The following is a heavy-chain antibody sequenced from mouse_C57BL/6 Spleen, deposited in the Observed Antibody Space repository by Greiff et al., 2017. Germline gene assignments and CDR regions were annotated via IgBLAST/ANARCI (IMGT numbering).Heavy chain of an antibody. V-gene: IGHV1-55*01. CDR1: GYTFTSYW. CDR3: ARSNYGSRPWYFDV. D-gene: IGHD1-1*01. Sequence: VQLQQPGAELVKPGASVKMSCKASGYTFTSYWITWVKQRPGQGLEWIGDIYPGSGSTNYNEKFKSKATLTVDTSSSTAYMQLSSLTSEDSAVYYCARSNYGSRPWYFDVWGTGTTVTVSS. J-gene: IGHJ1*03. CDR2: IYPGSGST.